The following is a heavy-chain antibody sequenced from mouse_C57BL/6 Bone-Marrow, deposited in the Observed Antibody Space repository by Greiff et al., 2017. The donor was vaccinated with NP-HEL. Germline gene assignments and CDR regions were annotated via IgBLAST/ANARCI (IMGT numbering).Heavy chain of an antibody. D-gene: IGHD1-1*01. CDR1: GFTFSDYG. CDR2: ISSGSSTI. CDR3: ARHLLLGYFDV. V-gene: IGHV5-17*01. J-gene: IGHJ1*03. Sequence: EVQLQESGGGLVKPGGSLKLSCAASGFTFSDYGMHWVRQAPEKGLEWVAYISSGSSTIYYADTVKGRFTISRDNAKNTLFLQMTSLRSEDTAMYYCARHLLLGYFDVWGTGTTVTVSS.